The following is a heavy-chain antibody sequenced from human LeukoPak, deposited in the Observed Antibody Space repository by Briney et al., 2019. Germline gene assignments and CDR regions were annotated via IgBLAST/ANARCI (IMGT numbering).Heavy chain of an antibody. CDR2: ISYDGSNK. CDR3: TVLLGYCSGGSCYSLDY. D-gene: IGHD2-15*01. Sequence: GRSLRLSCAASGFTFSSYAMHWVRQAPGKGLEWVAVISYDGSNKYYADSVKGRFTISRDNSKNTLYPQMNSLRAEDTAVYYCTVLLGYCSGGSCYSLDYWGQGTLVTVSS. CDR1: GFTFSSYA. V-gene: IGHV3-30-3*01. J-gene: IGHJ4*02.